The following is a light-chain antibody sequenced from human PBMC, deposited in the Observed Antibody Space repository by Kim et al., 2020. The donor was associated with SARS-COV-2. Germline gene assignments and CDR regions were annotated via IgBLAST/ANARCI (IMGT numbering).Light chain of an antibody. CDR3: QSYNRDNVI. V-gene: IGLV6-57*03. CDR1: SGRIDDNY. CDR2: EDD. Sequence: GKTLTNRCTRGSGRIDDNYVQSYQQRPGGVPTTVIYEDDQGPSGVSDRFSGSIDNSSNSASLTISGLRTEDEADYYCQSYNRDNVIFGGGTKVTVL. J-gene: IGLJ2*01.